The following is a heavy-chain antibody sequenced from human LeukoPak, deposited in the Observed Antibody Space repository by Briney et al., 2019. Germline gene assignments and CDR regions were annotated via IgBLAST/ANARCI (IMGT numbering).Heavy chain of an antibody. V-gene: IGHV3-53*01. Sequence: GGSLRLSCAASGFTVSSNYMSWVRQAPGKGLEWVSTIYSGGTTFYADSVKGRFTISRDNSKNTLYLQMNSLRAGDTAIYYCARASSVGAAGLFDYWGLGTLVTVSS. J-gene: IGHJ4*02. D-gene: IGHD6-13*01. CDR3: ARASSVGAAGLFDY. CDR2: IYSGGTT. CDR1: GFTVSSNY.